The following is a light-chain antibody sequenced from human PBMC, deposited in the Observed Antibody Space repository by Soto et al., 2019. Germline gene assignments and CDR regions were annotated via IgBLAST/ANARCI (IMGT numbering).Light chain of an antibody. CDR2: GSA. CDR1: QSVFSS. Sequence: EIVMTQSPATLSVSPGERATLSCRASQSVFSSLAWYQQRPGQAPRLLIYGSATRATGIPDSISGSGSGTEFTLTSSSLQSEDSAVYYCQQYHSWPAFGQGTKVEIK. V-gene: IGKV3-15*01. J-gene: IGKJ1*01. CDR3: QQYHSWPA.